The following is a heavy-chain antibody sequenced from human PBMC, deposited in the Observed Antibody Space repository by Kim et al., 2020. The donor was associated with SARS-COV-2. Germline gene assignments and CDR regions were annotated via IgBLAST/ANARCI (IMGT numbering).Heavy chain of an antibody. J-gene: IGHJ5*02. CDR3: ARVRTGFGETKSNWFDP. CDR2: IYYSGST. Sequence: SETLSLTCTVSGGSISSYYWSWIRQPPGKGLELIGYIYYSGSTNYNPSLKSRVTISVDTSKNQFSLKLSSVTAADTAVYYCARVRTGFGETKSNWFDPWGQGTLVTVSS. D-gene: IGHD3-10*01. CDR1: GGSISSYY. V-gene: IGHV4-59*01.